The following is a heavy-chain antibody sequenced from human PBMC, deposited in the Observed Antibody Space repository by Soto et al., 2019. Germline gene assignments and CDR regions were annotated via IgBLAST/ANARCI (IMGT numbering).Heavy chain of an antibody. CDR3: ASEYCGGDCYSAARYGMDV. CDR2: INAGNGNT. V-gene: IGHV1-3*01. Sequence: ASVKVSCKASGYTFTSYAMHWVRQAPGQRLEWMGWINAGNGNTKYSQKFQGRVTITRDTSASTAYMELSSLRSEDTAVYYCASEYCGGDCYSAARYGMDVWGQGTTVTVSS. D-gene: IGHD2-21*02. CDR1: GYTFTSYA. J-gene: IGHJ6*02.